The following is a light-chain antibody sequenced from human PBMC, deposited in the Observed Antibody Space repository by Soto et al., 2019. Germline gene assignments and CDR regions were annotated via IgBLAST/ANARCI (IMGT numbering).Light chain of an antibody. V-gene: IGKV4-1*01. Sequence: DIVMTQSPDSLAVSLGERATINCKSSQSVLYSSNNKNYLAGYQQKPGQPPKLLIYWASTRESGVPDRFSGNGSGTDFTRTNSSLQSEDVAVYYCQQYYRTLWTFGQGTKVEIK. CDR2: WAS. CDR3: QQYYRTLWT. CDR1: QSVLYSSNNKNY. J-gene: IGKJ1*01.